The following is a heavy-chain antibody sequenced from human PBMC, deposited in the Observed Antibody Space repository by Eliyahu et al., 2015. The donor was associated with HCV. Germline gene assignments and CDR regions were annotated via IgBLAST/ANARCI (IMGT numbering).Heavy chain of an antibody. J-gene: IGHJ4*02. Sequence: NPSLKSRVTISVDTSKNQFSLNLNSVTAADTAVYYCARVRLVVPAAIDYWGQGTLVTVSS. V-gene: IGHV4-39*01. D-gene: IGHD2-2*01. CDR3: ARVRLVVPAAIDY.